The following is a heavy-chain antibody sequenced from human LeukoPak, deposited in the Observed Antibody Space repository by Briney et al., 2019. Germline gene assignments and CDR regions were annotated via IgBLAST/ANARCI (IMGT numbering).Heavy chain of an antibody. CDR1: GYTFTSYG. D-gene: IGHD2-8*01. J-gene: IGHJ4*02. V-gene: IGHV1-18*01. CDR3: TRTALDCTNGVCYDY. Sequence: ASVKVSCKTSGYTFTSYGLSWVRQAPGQGLEWMGWISPYNGNTEYAQNFQGRVTVTTDTSTNTDYMELRRLRSDDTAVYYCTRTALDCTNGVCYDYWGQGTLVTVSP. CDR2: ISPYNGNT.